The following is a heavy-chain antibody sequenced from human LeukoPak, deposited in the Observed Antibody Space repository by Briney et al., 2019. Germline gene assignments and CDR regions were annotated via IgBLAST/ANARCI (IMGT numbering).Heavy chain of an antibody. D-gene: IGHD1-26*01. V-gene: IGHV4-59*01. J-gene: IGHJ4*02. CDR1: GDSISSYY. Sequence: SETLSLTCIVSGDSISSYYWSWIRQPPGKGLEWIGYIYDSGSTNYNPSLKSRVTISVDTSKNQFSLKLNSVTAADTAVYYCTRDTDSGGQFDYWGQGTLVTVSS. CDR2: IYDSGST. CDR3: TRDTDSGGQFDY.